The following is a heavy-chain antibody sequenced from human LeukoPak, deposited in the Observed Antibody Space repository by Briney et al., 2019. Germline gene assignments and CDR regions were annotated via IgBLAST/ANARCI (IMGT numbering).Heavy chain of an antibody. CDR3: ARDRAVRGVIIARYYYYGMDV. V-gene: IGHV1-8*01. D-gene: IGHD3-10*01. J-gene: IGHJ6*02. Sequence: ASVTDSCKASGYTFTSYDINWVRQATGQGLEWMGWMNPNSGNTGYAQKFQGRVTMTRNTSISTAYMGLSSLRSEDTAVYYCARDRAVRGVIIARYYYYGMDVWGQGTTVTVSS. CDR1: GYTFTSYD. CDR2: MNPNSGNT.